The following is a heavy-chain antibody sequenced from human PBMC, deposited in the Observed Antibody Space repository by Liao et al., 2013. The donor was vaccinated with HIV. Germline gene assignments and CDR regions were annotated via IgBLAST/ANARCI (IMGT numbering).Heavy chain of an antibody. J-gene: IGHJ3*01. CDR1: GGSFSGYF. D-gene: IGHD3-9*01. CDR2: INQSGGT. CDR3: ARGSRYFDWILSGPRLITDAFSF. V-gene: IGHV4-34*01. Sequence: QVQLQQWGAGLLKPSETLSLTCAVYGGSFSGYFWSWIRQPPGKGLEWIGEINQSGGTNYNPSLKRRVSISVDTSKNQFSLKLSSVTAADTAVYYCARGSRYFDWILSGPRLITDAFSFWGQGTMVTVSS.